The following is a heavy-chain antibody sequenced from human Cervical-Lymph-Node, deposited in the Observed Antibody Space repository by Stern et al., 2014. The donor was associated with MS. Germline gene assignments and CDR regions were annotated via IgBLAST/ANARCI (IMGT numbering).Heavy chain of an antibody. CDR3: AREEEWAGIRYWFDP. Sequence: VQLVESGAEVKKPGASVKVSCKASGYTFTSYGISWVRQAPGQGLKWMGWISAYNGNTNYAQKLQGRVTMTTDTSTSTAYMELRSLRSDDTAVYYCAREEEWAGIRYWFDPWGQGTLVTVSS. J-gene: IGHJ5*02. CDR1: GYTFTSYG. CDR2: ISAYNGNT. D-gene: IGHD6-19*01. V-gene: IGHV1-18*01.